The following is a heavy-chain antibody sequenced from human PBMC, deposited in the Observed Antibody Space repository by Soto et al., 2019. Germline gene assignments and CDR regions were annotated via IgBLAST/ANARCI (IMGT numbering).Heavy chain of an antibody. CDR3: ARDKTNWNGASWNYGMDV. D-gene: IGHD1-1*01. V-gene: IGHV4-30-4*01. Sequence: SETLSLTCTVSGGSISSGDYYWIWIRQPPGKGLEWIGYINYSGSTNYNPSLKSRVTISVGTSKNQFSLKLSSVTAADTAVYYCARDKTNWNGASWNYGMDVWGQGTTVPVSS. CDR1: GGSISSGDYY. CDR2: INYSGST. J-gene: IGHJ6*02.